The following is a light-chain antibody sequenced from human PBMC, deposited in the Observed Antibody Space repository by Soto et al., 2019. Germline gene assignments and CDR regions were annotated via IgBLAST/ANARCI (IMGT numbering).Light chain of an antibody. V-gene: IGKV3-11*01. CDR1: QSVSRY. CDR2: DAS. CDR3: QQRSNWPPTWT. Sequence: EIVLTQSPATLSLSPGERATLSCRASQSVSRYLAWYQHKPGQAPRLLIYDASKRATGIPVRFSGSGSGTDFTLTISSLEPEDFAVYYCQQRSNWPPTWTFGQGTRVEIK. J-gene: IGKJ1*01.